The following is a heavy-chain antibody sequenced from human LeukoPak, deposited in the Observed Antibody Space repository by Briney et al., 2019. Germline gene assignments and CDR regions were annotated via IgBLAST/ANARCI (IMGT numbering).Heavy chain of an antibody. CDR2: INHSGST. CDR1: GGSFSGYY. D-gene: IGHD2-2*01. V-gene: IGHV4-34*01. CDR3: ARGVRYCSSTSCSRLIDY. Sequence: SETLSLTCAVYGGSFSGYYGSWIRQPPGKGLEWIGEINHSGSTNYNPSLKSRVTISVDTSKNQFSLKLSSVTAADTAVYYCARGVRYCSSTSCSRLIDYWGQGTLVTVSS. J-gene: IGHJ4*02.